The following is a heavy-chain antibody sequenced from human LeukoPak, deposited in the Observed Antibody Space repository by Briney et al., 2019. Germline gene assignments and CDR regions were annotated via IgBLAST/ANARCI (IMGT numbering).Heavy chain of an antibody. Sequence: GGSLRLSCAASRFTFSNYWMGWVRQPPGKGLEWVANIKQDGSEKYYVDSVKGRFTISRDNAESSLYLQMNSLRAEDTAVYYCARVISYYDSSGYSHFDYWGQGTLVTVSS. CDR3: ARVISYYDSSGYSHFDY. V-gene: IGHV3-7*01. CDR2: IKQDGSEK. CDR1: RFTFSNYW. D-gene: IGHD3-22*01. J-gene: IGHJ4*02.